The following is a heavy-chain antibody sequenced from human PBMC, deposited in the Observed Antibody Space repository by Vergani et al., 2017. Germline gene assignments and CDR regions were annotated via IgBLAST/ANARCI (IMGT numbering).Heavy chain of an antibody. V-gene: IGHV4-34*01. CDR3: ARDLETYYYDSSGYYYSSGAY. Sequence: QVQLQQWGAGLLKPSETLSLTCAVYGGSFSGYYWSWIRQPPGKGLEWIGEINHSGSTNYNPSLKSRVTISVDTSKNQFSLKLSSVTAADTAVYYCARDLETYYYDSSGYYYSSGAYWGQGTLVTVSS. D-gene: IGHD3-22*01. J-gene: IGHJ4*02. CDR2: INHSGST. CDR1: GGSFSGYY.